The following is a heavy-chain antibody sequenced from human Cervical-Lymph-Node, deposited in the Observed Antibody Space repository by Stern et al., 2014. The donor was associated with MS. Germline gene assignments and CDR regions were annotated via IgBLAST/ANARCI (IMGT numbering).Heavy chain of an antibody. V-gene: IGHV1-18*01. Sequence: VQLEESGAEVKKPWASVKVSCTVSGYTFTSYGLSCVGLAPGQQLEGMGWIRAYNGNTNYTQKLQGRVTMTTDTSTSTAYMELRSLRSDDTAVYYCARGLLGSENAFDIWGQGTMVTVSS. CDR3: ARGLLGSENAFDI. J-gene: IGHJ3*02. D-gene: IGHD2-15*01. CDR1: GYTFTSYG. CDR2: IRAYNGNT.